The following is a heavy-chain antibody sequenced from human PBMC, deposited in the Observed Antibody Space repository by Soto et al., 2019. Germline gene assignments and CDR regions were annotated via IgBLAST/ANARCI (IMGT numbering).Heavy chain of an antibody. D-gene: IGHD4-17*01. J-gene: IGHJ4*02. V-gene: IGHV4-30-4*01. CDR3: AGATTTVTIDY. Sequence: LSLTCTVSGGSISSGDYYWSWIRQPPGKGLEWIGYIYYSGSTYYNPSLKSRVTISVDTSKNQFSLKLSSVTAADTAVYYCAGATTTVTIDYWGQGTLVTVSS. CDR1: GGSISSGDYY. CDR2: IYYSGST.